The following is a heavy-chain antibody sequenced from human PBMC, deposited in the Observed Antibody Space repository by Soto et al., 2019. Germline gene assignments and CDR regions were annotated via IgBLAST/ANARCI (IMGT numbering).Heavy chain of an antibody. V-gene: IGHV4-30-2*01. CDR3: ARGPYSNRPFDF. J-gene: IGHJ4*02. Sequence: SETLSLTCAVSGGSISSGDDSWSWIRQPPGKGLEWIGYIYPSGSTYYNPSLKSRVTISVDRSKNQFSLKLNSLTAADTAVYYCARGPYSNRPFDFWGQGTLVTVSS. D-gene: IGHD4-4*01. CDR2: IYPSGST. CDR1: GGSISSGDDS.